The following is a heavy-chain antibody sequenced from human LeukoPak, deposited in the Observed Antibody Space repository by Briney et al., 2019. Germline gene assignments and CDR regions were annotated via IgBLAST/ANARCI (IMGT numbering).Heavy chain of an antibody. CDR3: ARDYYDSSGYRSSTFAMDV. D-gene: IGHD3-22*01. CDR2: INPNSGGT. V-gene: IGHV1-2*02. Sequence: GASVKVSCKASGYTFTGYYMHWVRQAPGQELEWMGWINPNSGGTNYAQKFQGRVTMTRDTSISTAYMELSRLRSDDTAVYYCARDYYDSSGYRSSTFAMDVWGQGTTVTVSS. CDR1: GYTFTGYY. J-gene: IGHJ6*02.